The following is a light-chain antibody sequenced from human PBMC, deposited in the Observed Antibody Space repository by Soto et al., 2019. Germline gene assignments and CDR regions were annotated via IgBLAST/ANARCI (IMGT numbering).Light chain of an antibody. J-gene: IGLJ1*01. CDR3: QSYDSSLSGSV. Sequence: QSVLTQPPSVSGAPGQRVTISCTGSSSNIGAPYDVHWYQQLPGTGPKLLIYGNGNRPSGVPDRFSGSKSGSSASPAISGVQAEDEGDYYCQSYDSSLSGSVFGAGTKVTVL. CDR2: GNG. V-gene: IGLV1-40*01. CDR1: SSNIGAPYD.